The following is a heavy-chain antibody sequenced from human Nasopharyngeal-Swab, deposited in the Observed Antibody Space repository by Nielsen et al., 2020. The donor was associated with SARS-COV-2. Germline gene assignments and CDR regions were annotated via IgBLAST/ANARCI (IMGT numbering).Heavy chain of an antibody. V-gene: IGHV3-48*03. D-gene: IGHD4-23*01. CDR1: GFTFSSYE. J-gene: IGHJ6*02. CDR2: ISSSGSTI. Sequence: GGSLRLSCAASGFTFSSYEMNWVRQAPGKGLEWVSYISSSGSTIYYADSVKGRFTISRDNAKNSLYLQMNSLRAEDTAVYYCARFYGGNSGFYYYYCMDVWGQGTTVTVSS. CDR3: ARFYGGNSGFYYYYCMDV.